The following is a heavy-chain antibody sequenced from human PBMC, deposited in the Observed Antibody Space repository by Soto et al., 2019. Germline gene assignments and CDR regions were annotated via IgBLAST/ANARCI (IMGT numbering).Heavy chain of an antibody. CDR2: IYPGDSDT. CDR3: ARHFSSGYYVFDY. CDR1: GYSFTSDW. V-gene: IGHV5-51*01. D-gene: IGHD3-22*01. J-gene: IGHJ4*02. Sequence: GESLKISCQVSGYSFTSDWIGWVRQMPGKGLEWMGIIYPGDSDTRYSPSFEGQVTISADKSINTAYLQWSSLKASDTAMYYCARHFSSGYYVFDYWGQGTPVTVSS.